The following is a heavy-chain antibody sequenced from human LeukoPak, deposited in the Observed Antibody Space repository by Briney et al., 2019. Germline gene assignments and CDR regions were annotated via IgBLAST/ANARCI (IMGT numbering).Heavy chain of an antibody. CDR1: GYSFTAYY. Sequence: ASVKVSCKASGYSFTAYYVHWVRQAPGQGLEWMGWINPNSGGTNYAQKFQGRVTMTRDTSISTAYMELSRLRSDDTAVYYCARGPRIPSWSYCSSTSCYLYYFDYWGQGTLVTVSS. V-gene: IGHV1-2*02. D-gene: IGHD2-2*01. J-gene: IGHJ4*02. CDR2: INPNSGGT. CDR3: ARGPRIPSWSYCSSTSCYLYYFDY.